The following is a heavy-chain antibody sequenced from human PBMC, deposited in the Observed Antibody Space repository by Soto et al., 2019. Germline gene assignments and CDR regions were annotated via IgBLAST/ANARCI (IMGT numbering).Heavy chain of an antibody. V-gene: IGHV4-34*01. CDR2: INDSGST. CDR3: ARVQHPAYFDY. J-gene: IGHJ4*02. CDR1: GGSVRGYY. Sequence: SETLSLTCAVYGGSVRGYYWSWIRQPPGKGLEWIGEINDSGSTKYNPSLKSRVTISVDTSKNQFSLSLSSVTPEDTAVYYCARVQHPAYFDYWGQGTPVT.